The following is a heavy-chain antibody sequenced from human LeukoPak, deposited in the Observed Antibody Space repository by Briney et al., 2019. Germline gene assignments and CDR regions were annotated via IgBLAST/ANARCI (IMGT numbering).Heavy chain of an antibody. Sequence: ASVKVSCKASGYTFTGYYMHWVRQAPGQGLEWMGWINPNSGGTNYAQKFQGRVTMTRDTSISTAYMELSRLRSDDTAVYYCARAEGTPGGYFDYWGQGTLVTVSS. V-gene: IGHV1-2*02. CDR2: INPNSGGT. CDR3: ARAEGTPGGYFDY. CDR1: GYTFTGYY. D-gene: IGHD1-1*01. J-gene: IGHJ4*02.